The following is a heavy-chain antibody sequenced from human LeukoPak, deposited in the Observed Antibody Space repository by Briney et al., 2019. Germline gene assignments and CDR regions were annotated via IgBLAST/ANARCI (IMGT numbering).Heavy chain of an antibody. J-gene: IGHJ4*02. V-gene: IGHV3-7*03. Sequence: GGSLRLSCAASGFTFSSYWMGWVRQAPGKGLEWVANIKQDGSEKYYVDSVKGRFTISRDNAKNSLYLQMNSLRAEDTAVYYCARSHLTGYYNGFDYWGQGTLVTVSS. CDR1: GFTFSSYW. D-gene: IGHD3-9*01. CDR2: IKQDGSEK. CDR3: ARSHLTGYYNGFDY.